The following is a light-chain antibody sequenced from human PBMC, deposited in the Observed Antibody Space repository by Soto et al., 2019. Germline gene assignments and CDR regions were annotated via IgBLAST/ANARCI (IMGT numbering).Light chain of an antibody. Sequence: IKLNQSASFLSASIGDRVTITCRASQGISSYLAWYQQKPGKAPRLLIYGASTRATGTPDRFNGGGSGTDFTLTITRLEPEDFAAYYCQQYGRSPKMFGQGTMVAIK. CDR1: QGISSY. V-gene: IGKV1-9*01. J-gene: IGKJ1*01. CDR2: GAS. CDR3: QQYGRSPKM.